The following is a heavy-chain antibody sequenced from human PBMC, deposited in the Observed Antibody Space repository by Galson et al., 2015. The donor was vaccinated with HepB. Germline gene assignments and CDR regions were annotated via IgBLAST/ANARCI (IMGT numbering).Heavy chain of an antibody. CDR1: GFTFSSYA. Sequence: SLRLSCAASGFTFSSYAMHWVRQAPGKGLEWVAVISYDGSNKYYADSVKGRFTISRDNSKNTLYLQMNSLRAEDTAVYYSASGYCTNGVCYPFDYWGQGTLVTVSS. V-gene: IGHV3-30-3*01. CDR2: ISYDGSNK. CDR3: ASGYCTNGVCYPFDY. J-gene: IGHJ4*02. D-gene: IGHD2-8*01.